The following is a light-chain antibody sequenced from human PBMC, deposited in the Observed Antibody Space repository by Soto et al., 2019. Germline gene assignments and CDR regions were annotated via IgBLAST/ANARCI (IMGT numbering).Light chain of an antibody. Sequence: DIQLTQSPSSVSASVGDTVTITCRASQDSSTWLAWYQQKAGNAPKLLVYAASTLQSGVPSRFSGSGSGTEFTLTINSLQREDFATDDCQQANSSPYTFGQGTILEIK. V-gene: IGKV1D-12*01. J-gene: IGKJ2*01. CDR1: QDSSTW. CDR3: QQANSSPYT. CDR2: AAS.